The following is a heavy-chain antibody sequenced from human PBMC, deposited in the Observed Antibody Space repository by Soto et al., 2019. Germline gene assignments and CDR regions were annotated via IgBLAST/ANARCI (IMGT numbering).Heavy chain of an antibody. CDR2: ITSDGKSK. Sequence: VHLVESGGGLVQPGGSLRLSCAASGFNFSNHWMHWVRQRPGEGLVWVSRITSDGKSKAYAESVKGRFAISRDNAKNTLYLQMNGLTAEDAAVYDCARESVDWPRDWGDPWGQGTVVTVSS. CDR3: ARESVDWPRDWGDP. V-gene: IGHV3-74*01. J-gene: IGHJ5*02. D-gene: IGHD3-9*01. CDR1: GFNFSNHW.